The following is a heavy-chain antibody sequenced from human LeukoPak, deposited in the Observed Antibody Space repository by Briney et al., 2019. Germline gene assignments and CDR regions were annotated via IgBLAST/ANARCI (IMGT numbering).Heavy chain of an antibody. V-gene: IGHV4-38-2*01. CDR1: GFTFNKAW. CDR2: IFHTGDV. J-gene: IGHJ4*02. Sequence: GSLRLSCAASGFTFNKAWMNWVRQPPGKGPEWIGSIFHTGDVYYNPSLRSRVTISVDTSRNQVSLKVTSVTAADTALYYCARVVASTSIDSWGQGILVTVSS. D-gene: IGHD2-15*01. CDR3: ARVVASTSIDS.